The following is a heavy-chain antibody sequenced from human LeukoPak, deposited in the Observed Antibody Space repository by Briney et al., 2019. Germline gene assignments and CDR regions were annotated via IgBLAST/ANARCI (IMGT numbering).Heavy chain of an antibody. Sequence: SETLSLTCTVSGGSISSGDYYWSWIRQPPGKGLEWIGYIYYSGSTYYNPSLKSRVTISVDTSKNQFSLKLSSVTAADTAVYYCARGVLDSYYYYGMDVWGQGTTVTVSS. J-gene: IGHJ6*02. CDR3: ARGVLDSYYYYGMDV. V-gene: IGHV4-30-4*01. CDR2: IYYSGST. D-gene: IGHD3/OR15-3a*01. CDR1: GGSISSGDYY.